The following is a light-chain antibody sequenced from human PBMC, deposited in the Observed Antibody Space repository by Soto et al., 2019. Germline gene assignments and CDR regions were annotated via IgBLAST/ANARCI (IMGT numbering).Light chain of an antibody. V-gene: IGKV3-20*01. J-gene: IGKJ1*01. CDR3: QRYGSSPWT. CDR1: QSVSSSY. Sequence: ESVLTQSPGTLSLSPGERATLSCRASQSVSSSYLAWYQQKPGQSPRLLIYGASSRATGIPDRFSGSGSGTDFTLNISRLEPEEFAVYYCQRYGSSPWTFGQGTKVEIK. CDR2: GAS.